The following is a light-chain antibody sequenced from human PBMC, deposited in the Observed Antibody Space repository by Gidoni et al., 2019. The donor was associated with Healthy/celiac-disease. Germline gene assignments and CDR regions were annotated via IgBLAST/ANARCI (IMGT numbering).Light chain of an antibody. V-gene: IGKV4-1*01. CDR3: QQYYSNPRT. CDR1: QSVLYSSNNKNY. J-gene: IGKJ1*01. Sequence: DIVMPQSPASLSVSLGERATINCKSSQSVLYSSNNKNYLAWYQQKPGQPPKLLIYWASTRESGVPDRFSGSGSGTDFTLTISSLQAEDVTVYYCQQYYSNPRTFGQGTKVEIK. CDR2: WAS.